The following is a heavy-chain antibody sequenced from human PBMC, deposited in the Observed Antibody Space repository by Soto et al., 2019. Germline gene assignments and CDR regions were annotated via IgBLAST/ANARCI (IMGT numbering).Heavy chain of an antibody. J-gene: IGHJ4*02. D-gene: IGHD3-22*01. CDR1: GYTLTELS. CDR3: ARVYYDSSGYYYAGPFDY. CDR2: FDPEDGET. Sequence: ASVKVSCKVSGYTLTELSMHWVRQAPGKGLEWMGGFDPEDGETIYAQKFQGRVTMTEDTSTDTAYMELSSLRSDDTAVYYCARVYYDSSGYYYAGPFDYWGQGTLVTVSS. V-gene: IGHV1-24*01.